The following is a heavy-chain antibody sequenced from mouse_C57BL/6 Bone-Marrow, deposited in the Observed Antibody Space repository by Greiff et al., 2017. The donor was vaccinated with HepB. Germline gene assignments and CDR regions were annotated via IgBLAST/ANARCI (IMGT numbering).Heavy chain of an antibody. CDR1: GFSFNTYA. Sequence: GGGLVQPKGSLKLSCAASGFSFNTYAMNWVRQAPGKGLEWVARIRSKSNNYATYYADSVKDRFTISRDDSESMLYLQMNNLKTEDTAMYYGVAYYDYTVYYFDYWGQGTTLTVSS. V-gene: IGHV10-1*01. CDR3: VAYYDYTVYYFDY. J-gene: IGHJ2*01. CDR2: IRSKSNNYAT. D-gene: IGHD2-4*01.